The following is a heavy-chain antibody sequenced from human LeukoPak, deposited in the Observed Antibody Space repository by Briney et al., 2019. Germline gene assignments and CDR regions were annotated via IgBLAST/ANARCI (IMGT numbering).Heavy chain of an antibody. D-gene: IGHD6-13*01. J-gene: IGHJ4*02. Sequence: SETLSLTCTVSGYSISSGYYWSWIRQPPGKGLEWIGEINHSGSTNYNPSLKSRVTISVDTSKNQFSLKLSSVTAADTAVYYCARGGIAAAGIWGQGTLVTVSS. V-gene: IGHV4-38-2*02. CDR2: INHSGST. CDR3: ARGGIAAAGI. CDR1: GYSISSGYY.